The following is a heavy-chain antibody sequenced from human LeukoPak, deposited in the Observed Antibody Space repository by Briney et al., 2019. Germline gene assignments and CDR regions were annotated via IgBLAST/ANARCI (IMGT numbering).Heavy chain of an antibody. D-gene: IGHD6-19*01. J-gene: IGHJ1*01. V-gene: IGHV4-34*01. CDR2: INHSGST. Sequence: PSETLSLTCAVYGGSFSGYYWSWIRQPPGKGLEWIGEINHSGSTNYNPSLKSRVTMSVDTSKNQFSLNLSSVTAADTAVYYCARSRGIAVTGTTSFQHWGQGTLVTVSS. CDR3: ARSRGIAVTGTTSFQH. CDR1: GGSFSGYY.